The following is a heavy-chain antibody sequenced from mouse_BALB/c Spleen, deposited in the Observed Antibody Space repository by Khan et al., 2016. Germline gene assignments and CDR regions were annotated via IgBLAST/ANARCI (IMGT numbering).Heavy chain of an antibody. CDR3: ARNWFAY. CDR1: GYTFTSYV. Sequence: VQLKESGPELVKPGASVKMSCKASGYTFTSYVMHWVKQKPGQGLEWIGYINPYNDGTKYNEKFKGKATLTSDKSSSTAYMELSSRTSEDSAVYYCARNWFAYWGQGTLVTVSA. V-gene: IGHV1S136*01. J-gene: IGHJ3*01. CDR2: INPYNDGT.